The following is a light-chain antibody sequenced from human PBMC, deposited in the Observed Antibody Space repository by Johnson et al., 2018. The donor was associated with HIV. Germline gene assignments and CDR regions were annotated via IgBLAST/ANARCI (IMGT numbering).Light chain of an antibody. CDR3: GTWDASLSAGGV. CDR2: ENN. V-gene: IGLV1-51*02. Sequence: QSVLTQPPSVSAAAGQKVTISCSGSSSNIESNSVSWYQQFPGTAPKVLIYENNKRPSGIPDRFSGSKSGTSATLGITGLKTGDEADYYCGTWDASLSAGGVFGTGTKVTVL. J-gene: IGLJ1*01. CDR1: SSNIESNS.